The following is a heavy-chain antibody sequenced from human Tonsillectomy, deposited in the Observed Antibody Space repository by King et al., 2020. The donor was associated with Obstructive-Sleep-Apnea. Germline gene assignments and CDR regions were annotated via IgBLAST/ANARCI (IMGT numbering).Heavy chain of an antibody. CDR1: GFTFSSYG. Sequence: VQLVESGGGVVQPGRSLRLSCAASGFTFSSYGMHWVRQAPGKGLEWVAVISYDGSNKYYADSVKGRFTISRDNSKNTLYLQMNGLKAEDTAVYYCAKSLWGHTECYYFDYWGQGTLVTVSS. D-gene: IGHD7-27*01. CDR3: AKSLWGHTECYYFDY. J-gene: IGHJ4*02. V-gene: IGHV3-30*18. CDR2: ISYDGSNK.